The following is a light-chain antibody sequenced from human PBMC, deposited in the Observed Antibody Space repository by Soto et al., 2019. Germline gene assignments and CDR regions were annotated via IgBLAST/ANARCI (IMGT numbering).Light chain of an antibody. J-gene: IGLJ1*01. V-gene: IGLV2-8*01. Sequence: QSALTQPPSASGSPGQSVTISCTGTSSDVGGYNYVSWYQQHPGKAPKLMIYEVSKRPSGVPDRFSGSKSGNTASLTVSGLQAEDEADYYWSSYAGSNNLKVFGTGTKVTVL. CDR1: SSDVGGYNY. CDR3: SSYAGSNNLKV. CDR2: EVS.